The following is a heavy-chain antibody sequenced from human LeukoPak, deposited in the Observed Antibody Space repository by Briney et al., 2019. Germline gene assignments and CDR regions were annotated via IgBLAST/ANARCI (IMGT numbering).Heavy chain of an antibody. CDR1: GYSISSGSC. D-gene: IGHD2-8*01. Sequence: PSETLSLTCAVSGYSISSGSCWGWIRQPPGKGLEYIGSMYHSGSTYYNPSLKSRVTISVDTSKNQFSLNLRSVTAADTAVYYCARQSNTLIYPRQFASWGQGTQVTVSS. CDR3: ARQSNTLIYPRQFAS. CDR2: MYHSGST. V-gene: IGHV4-38-2*01. J-gene: IGHJ4*02.